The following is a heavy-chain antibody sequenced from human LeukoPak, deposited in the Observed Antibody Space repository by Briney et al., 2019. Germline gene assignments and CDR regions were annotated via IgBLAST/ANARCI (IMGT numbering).Heavy chain of an antibody. D-gene: IGHD6-19*01. V-gene: IGHV3-30-3*01. CDR1: GFTLSNYA. J-gene: IGHJ4*02. CDR2: ISYDETNK. CDR3: ARDQYSSGWYGSFDY. Sequence: GGSLRLSCAASGFTLSNYAMHWVRQAPGKGLDWMAVISYDETNKYYADSVKGRLTISRDISKNTLHLQMNSLRAEDTAVYYCARDQYSSGWYGSFDYWGQGTLVTVSS.